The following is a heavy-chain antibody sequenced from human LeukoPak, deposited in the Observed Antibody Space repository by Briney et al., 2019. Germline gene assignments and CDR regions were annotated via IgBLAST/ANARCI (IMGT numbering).Heavy chain of an antibody. J-gene: IGHJ4*02. CDR2: IKEDGSEK. V-gene: IGHV3-7*01. CDR1: GFTFSNYW. D-gene: IGHD6-6*01. Sequence: LPGGSLRLSCAASGFTFSNYWMNWVRQAPGKGLEWVANIKEDGSEKYYVDSVKGRFTISRDNAKNSLCLQMNSLRAEDTAVYYCARAFQLAPDWGQGTLVTVSS. CDR3: ARAFQLAPD.